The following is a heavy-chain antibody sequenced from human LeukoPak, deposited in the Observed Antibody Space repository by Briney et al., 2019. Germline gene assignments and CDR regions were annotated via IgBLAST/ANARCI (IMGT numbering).Heavy chain of an antibody. CDR3: AVGRRDAYYDILTGYYKRDDY. CDR2: ISGSGGST. D-gene: IGHD3-9*01. Sequence: GGSLRLSCAASGFTFSSYAMSWVRQAPGKGLEWGSAISGSGGSTYYADSVKGRFTISRDNSKNTLYLQMNSLRAEDTAVYYCAVGRRDAYYDILTGYYKRDDYWGQGTLVTVSS. CDR1: GFTFSSYA. V-gene: IGHV3-23*01. J-gene: IGHJ4*02.